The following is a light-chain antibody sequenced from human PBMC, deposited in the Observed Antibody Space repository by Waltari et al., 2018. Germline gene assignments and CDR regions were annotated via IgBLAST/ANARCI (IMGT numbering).Light chain of an antibody. V-gene: IGLV2-14*01. CDR3: SSYTITGTVL. CDR2: EVT. CDR1: SRAIGDYNY. Sequence: QSALTPPASVSGSPGQSIIISCTGTSRAIGDYNYVSWYQQHPGKAPKRMIYEVTNRPSGVSSRFSGSKSGNMASLAISGLQPEDEADYYCSSYTITGTVLFGGGTKLTVL. J-gene: IGLJ2*01.